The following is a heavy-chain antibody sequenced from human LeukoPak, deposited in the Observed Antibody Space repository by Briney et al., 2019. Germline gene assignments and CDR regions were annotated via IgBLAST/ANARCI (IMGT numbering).Heavy chain of an antibody. CDR1: GFTFSSYV. CDR2: IKQDGSEK. J-gene: IGHJ4*02. V-gene: IGHV3-7*01. CDR3: ARDPDPYYFDY. Sequence: GSLRLSCAASGFTFSSYVMHWVRQAPGKGLEWVANIKQDGSEKYYVDSVKGRFTISRDNAKNSLYLQMNSLRAEDTAVYYCARDPDPYYFDYWGQGTLVTVSS.